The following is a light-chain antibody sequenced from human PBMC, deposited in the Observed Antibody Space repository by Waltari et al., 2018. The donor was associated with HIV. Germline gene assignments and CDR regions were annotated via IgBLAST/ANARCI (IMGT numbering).Light chain of an antibody. CDR1: QMVTDS. CDR2: DAS. J-gene: IGKJ1*01. CDR3: QQRTSWPPWT. Sequence: IVLTQSPATLSLSPGERATLSCRSRQMVTDSLAWYQPNPGQAPRLLIYDASNRATGIPARFSGSGSGTDFTLTISSLEPEDFAVYYCQQRTSWPPWTFGQGTKVEIK. V-gene: IGKV3-11*01.